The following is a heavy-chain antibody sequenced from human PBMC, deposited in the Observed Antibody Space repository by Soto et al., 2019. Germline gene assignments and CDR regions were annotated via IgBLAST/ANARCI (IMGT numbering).Heavy chain of an antibody. J-gene: IGHJ2*01. D-gene: IGHD7-27*01. Sequence: EVQVLESGGGLVQPGGSLRLFCGGSGFTFINYAMNWVRQGSGEGLGWVSSISGGGDAAFFPDSVRGRFTISRDNSKNTVTLQMNSLGVDDTAVYYCARKILGSTTRPNYWYFDLWGRGTLVTVSS. CDR1: GFTFINYA. CDR2: ISGGGDAA. V-gene: IGHV3-23*01. CDR3: ARKILGSTTRPNYWYFDL.